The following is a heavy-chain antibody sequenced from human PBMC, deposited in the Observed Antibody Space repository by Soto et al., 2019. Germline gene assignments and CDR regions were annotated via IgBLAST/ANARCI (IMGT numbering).Heavy chain of an antibody. D-gene: IGHD5-12*01. Sequence: GGSLRLSCAASGFTFSSYAMSWVRQAPGKGLEWVSAISGSGGSTYYADSVKGRFTISRDNSKNTLYLQMNSLRAEDTAVYYCAKGLELPWLLREYYFDYWGQGTLVTVSS. V-gene: IGHV3-23*01. CDR3: AKGLELPWLLREYYFDY. CDR2: ISGSGGST. CDR1: GFTFSSYA. J-gene: IGHJ4*02.